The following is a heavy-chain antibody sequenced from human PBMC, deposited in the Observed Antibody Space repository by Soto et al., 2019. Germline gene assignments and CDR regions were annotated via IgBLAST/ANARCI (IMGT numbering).Heavy chain of an antibody. Sequence: QVQLVQSGAEVKKPGASVKVSCKASGYTFTKFGISWVRQAPGQGLEWLGWLSTYREDRNYAQRVQDRVSMTTDTSTSTAYMELRTLLSDDTAVYYCARISLGPAPTDAFDIWGQGTMVTVS. V-gene: IGHV1-18*01. J-gene: IGHJ3*02. CDR2: LSTYREDR. CDR3: ARISLGPAPTDAFDI. CDR1: GYTFTKFG. D-gene: IGHD1-26*01.